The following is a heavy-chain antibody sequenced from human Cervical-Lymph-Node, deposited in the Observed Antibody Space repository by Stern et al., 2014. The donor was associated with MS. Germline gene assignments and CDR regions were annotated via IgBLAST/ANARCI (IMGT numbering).Heavy chain of an antibody. Sequence: VQLVQSGGGVVQPGGPRGLPCQPPGSTSGGTSLTWVRQPPGKGLGWVSVLYRDGSTYYADSVKGRFTISRHNSKNTVYLQMNSLRAEDTAVYFCARDSDDSGYNYWGQGTLVTVSS. CDR2: LYRDGST. J-gene: IGHJ4*02. V-gene: IGHV3-53*04. D-gene: IGHD3-22*01. CDR3: ARDSDDSGYNY. CDR1: GSTSGGTS.